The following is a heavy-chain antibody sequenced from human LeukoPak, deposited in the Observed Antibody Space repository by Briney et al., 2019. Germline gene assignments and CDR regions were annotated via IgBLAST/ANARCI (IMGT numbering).Heavy chain of an antibody. D-gene: IGHD3-22*01. Sequence: SETLSLTCTVSGGSMSSYYWSWTRQPPGKGLEWIGYIYYSGTTDYNPSLKSRVTISVDTSKNQFSLKLNSVTAADTAVYYCARDERGIYYDSSGYYFWGQGTLVTVSS. J-gene: IGHJ4*02. CDR3: ARDERGIYYDSSGYYF. V-gene: IGHV4-59*12. CDR1: GGSMSSYY. CDR2: IYYSGTT.